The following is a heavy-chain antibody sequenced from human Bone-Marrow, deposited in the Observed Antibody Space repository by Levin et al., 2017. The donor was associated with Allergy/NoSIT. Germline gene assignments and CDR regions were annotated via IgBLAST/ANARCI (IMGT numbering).Heavy chain of an antibody. J-gene: IGHJ3*02. V-gene: IGHV3-74*01. D-gene: IGHD3-10*01. CDR1: GFIFGTYW. CDR2: INTDGSTT. Sequence: PGGSLRLSCAASGFIFGTYWMHWVRQDPGKGLMWVSIINTDGSTTNYADSVKGRFTISRDNAKNTLYLQMSSLRPEDTAVYYCARLPQKVRGYGKGAFDIWGQGTMVTVSS. CDR3: ARLPQKVRGYGKGAFDI.